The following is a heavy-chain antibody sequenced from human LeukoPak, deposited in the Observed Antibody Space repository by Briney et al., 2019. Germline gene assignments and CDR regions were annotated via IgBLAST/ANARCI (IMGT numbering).Heavy chain of an antibody. J-gene: IGHJ4*02. CDR2: IYTSGTT. CDR1: GGSISSDNYY. Sequence: PSETLSLTCTVSGGSISSDNYYWTWIRQPAGKGLEWIGHIYTSGTTNYNPSLKSRVTILLDTSKNQFSLNLNSVIAADTAIYYCARMFEYWGQGTLVTVSS. CDR3: ARMFEY. V-gene: IGHV4-61*09.